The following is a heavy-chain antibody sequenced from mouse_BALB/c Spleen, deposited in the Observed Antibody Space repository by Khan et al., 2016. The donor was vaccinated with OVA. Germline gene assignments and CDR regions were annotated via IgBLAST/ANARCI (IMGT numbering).Heavy chain of an antibody. D-gene: IGHD1-1*01. V-gene: IGHV1S135*01. CDR2: IDPYNGGT. CDR3: ALIYHYGSGFDY. CDR1: GYSFTDYN. Sequence: VQLQQSGPELVKPGASVKVSCKASGYSFTDYNMFWVKQSLGKSLEWIGYIDPYNGGTNYNQKFMGKATLTVDKSSSTAFMYLNSLTSEDSAVYYCALIYHYGSGFDYWGQGTTLTVSS. J-gene: IGHJ2*01.